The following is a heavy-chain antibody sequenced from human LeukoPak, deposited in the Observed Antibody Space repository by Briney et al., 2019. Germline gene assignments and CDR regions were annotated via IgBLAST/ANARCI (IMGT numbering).Heavy chain of an antibody. CDR2: ISSSSSYI. CDR1: AFSLRITY. V-gene: IGHV3-21*01. J-gene: IGHJ4*02. Sequence: GPYLSPSCAASAFSLRITYTKSARQAPGKRPEWVSSISSSSSYIYYADSVKGRFTISRDNAKNSLYLQMNSLRAEDTALYYCARGASRADYWGQGTLVTVSS. CDR3: ARGASRADY.